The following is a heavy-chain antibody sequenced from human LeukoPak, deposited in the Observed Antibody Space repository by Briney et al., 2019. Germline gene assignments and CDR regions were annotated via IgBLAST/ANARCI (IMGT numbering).Heavy chain of an antibody. D-gene: IGHD3-22*01. V-gene: IGHV4-59*01. CDR1: GGSISSYY. CDR3: ARGRCYHDSSGCYYQYYFDY. CDR2: IYYSGTT. J-gene: IGHJ4*02. Sequence: PSETLSLTCTVSGGSISSYYWSWIRQPPGRGLEWIGDIYYSGTTNYNPSLKSRVTISVDTSKNQFSLKLSSVTAADTAVYYCARGRCYHDSSGCYYQYYFDYWGQGTLVTVSS.